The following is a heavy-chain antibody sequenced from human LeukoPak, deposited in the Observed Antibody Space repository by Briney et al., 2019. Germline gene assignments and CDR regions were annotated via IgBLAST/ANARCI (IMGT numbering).Heavy chain of an antibody. D-gene: IGHD2-2*01. CDR2: INHSGST. J-gene: IGHJ4*02. CDR1: GGSFSGYY. V-gene: IGHV4-34*01. CDR3: AREVVPAAIDY. Sequence: KPSETLSLTCAVYGGSFSGYYWSWIRQPPGKGLEWIGEINHSGSTNYNPSLKSRVTTSVDTSKNQFSLKLSSVTATDTAVYYCAREVVPAAIDYWGQGTLVTVSS.